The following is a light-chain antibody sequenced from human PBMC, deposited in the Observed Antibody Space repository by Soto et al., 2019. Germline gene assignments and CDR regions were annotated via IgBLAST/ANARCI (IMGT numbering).Light chain of an antibody. CDR1: QSVSSN. V-gene: IGKV3-15*01. J-gene: IGKJ4*01. CDR3: QQYNNWPLT. CDR2: GAS. Sequence: EILMTQSPATLSVSPGERATLSCRASQSVSSNLAWYQQKPGQATRLLIYGASTRATGIPARFSGSGSGTEFTLTITSLQSEDFAVYYCQQYNNWPLTFGGGTKVDI.